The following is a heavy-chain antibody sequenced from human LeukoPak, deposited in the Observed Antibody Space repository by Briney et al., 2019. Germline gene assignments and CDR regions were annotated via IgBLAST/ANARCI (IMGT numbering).Heavy chain of an antibody. Sequence: GASVTVSFTASGYTFTSYYMHWVRQAPGQGLEWMGIINPSGGSTSYAQKFQGRVTMTRDTSTSTVYMELSSLRSEDTAVYYCAREGEWLDYFDYWGQGTLVTVSS. D-gene: IGHD6-19*01. CDR1: GYTFTSYY. V-gene: IGHV1-46*01. CDR2: INPSGGST. CDR3: AREGEWLDYFDY. J-gene: IGHJ4*02.